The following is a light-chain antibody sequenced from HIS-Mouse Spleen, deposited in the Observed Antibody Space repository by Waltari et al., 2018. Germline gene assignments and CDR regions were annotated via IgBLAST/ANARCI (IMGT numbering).Light chain of an antibody. Sequence: SYELTQPPSVSVSPGQTARNTCSGEALQKKYAYWYQQKSGQAPVLVIYEDSKRPSGIPERFSGSSSGTMATLTISGAQVEDEADYYCYSTDSSGNHRVFGGGTKLTVL. V-gene: IGLV3-10*01. CDR1: ALQKKY. J-gene: IGLJ2*01. CDR3: YSTDSSGNHRV. CDR2: EDS.